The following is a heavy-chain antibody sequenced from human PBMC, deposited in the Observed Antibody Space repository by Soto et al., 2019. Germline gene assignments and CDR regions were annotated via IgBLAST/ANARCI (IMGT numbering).Heavy chain of an antibody. J-gene: IGHJ6*03. V-gene: IGHV6-1*01. CDR1: GDSVSSNSAA. CDR2: TYYRSRWYN. CDR3: AGTTSHYWYYMDV. Sequence: QVQLQESGPGLVKPSQTLSLTCAISGDSVSSNSAAWNWIRQSPSRGFEWLGRTYYRSRWYNDYAVSVRSRITVNPDTSKNQFSLQLTSVTPEDTAVYYCAGTTSHYWYYMDVWGKGTTVTVSS. D-gene: IGHD1-7*01.